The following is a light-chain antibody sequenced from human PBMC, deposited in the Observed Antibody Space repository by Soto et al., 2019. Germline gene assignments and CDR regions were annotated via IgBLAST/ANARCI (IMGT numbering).Light chain of an antibody. V-gene: IGLV2-11*01. CDR2: AVS. CDR1: SSDVGGYNY. CDR3: CSYAGSYTYV. Sequence: QSALTQPRSVSGSPGQSVTISCTGTSSDVGGYNYVSWYQQHPGKAPKLMIYAVSKRPSGVPDRFSGSKSGNTASLTISGLQAEDEADYYCCSYAGSYTYVFGTGTKLTGL. J-gene: IGLJ1*01.